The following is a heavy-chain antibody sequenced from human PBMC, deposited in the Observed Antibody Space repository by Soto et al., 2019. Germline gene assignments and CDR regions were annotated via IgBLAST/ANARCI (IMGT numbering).Heavy chain of an antibody. J-gene: IGHJ5*02. Sequence: GGSLRLSCAASGFTVSSNYMSWVRQAPGKGLEWVSVIYSGGSTYYADSVKGRFTISRDNSKNTLYLQMNSLRAEDTAVYYCARVIRAYGGNSDWFDPWGQGTLVT. D-gene: IGHD2-21*02. CDR1: GFTVSSNY. V-gene: IGHV3-53*01. CDR2: IYSGGST. CDR3: ARVIRAYGGNSDWFDP.